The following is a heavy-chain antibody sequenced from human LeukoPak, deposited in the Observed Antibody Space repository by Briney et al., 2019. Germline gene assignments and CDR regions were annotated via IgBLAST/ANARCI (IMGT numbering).Heavy chain of an antibody. Sequence: SVTVSCKASGGTFSSYAISWVRQAPGQGLEWMGGIIPIFGTANYAQKFQGRVTITTDESTSTAYMELSSLRSEDTAVYYCARARYIAAAPADAFDIWGQGTMVTVSS. V-gene: IGHV1-69*05. CDR1: GGTFSSYA. CDR2: IIPIFGTA. D-gene: IGHD6-6*01. J-gene: IGHJ3*02. CDR3: ARARYIAAAPADAFDI.